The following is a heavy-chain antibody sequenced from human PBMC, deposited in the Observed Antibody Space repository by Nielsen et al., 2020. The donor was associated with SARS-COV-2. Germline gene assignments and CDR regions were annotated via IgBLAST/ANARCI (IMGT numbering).Heavy chain of an antibody. J-gene: IGHJ6*02. D-gene: IGHD6-13*01. V-gene: IGHV3-21*01. CDR3: ASLLGYSSSWYEYYYYGMDV. CDR1: GFTFSSYS. Sequence: GESLKISCAASGFTFSSYSMNWVRQAPGKGLEWVSSISSSSSYIYYADSVKGRFTISRDNAKNLLYLQMNSLRAEDTAVYYCASLLGYSSSWYEYYYYGMDVWGQGTTVTVSS. CDR2: ISSSSSYI.